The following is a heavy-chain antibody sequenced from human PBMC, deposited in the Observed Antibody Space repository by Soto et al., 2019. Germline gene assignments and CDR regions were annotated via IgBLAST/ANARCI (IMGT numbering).Heavy chain of an antibody. J-gene: IGHJ6*02. V-gene: IGHV1-18*01. CDR3: AMVDKYVPPPPQDV. CDR2: SSPYSGNT. Sequence: QVQLVQSGDEVRKPGSSVKVSCKASGYIFGNYGIAWVRQAPGQGREWMGWSSPYSGNTHYASKNQGRLTMTTDTSTSKANINLGRMSSDDTAVYFCAMVDKYVPPPPQDVWGRATTVTVSS. D-gene: IGHD5-12*01. CDR1: GYIFGNYG.